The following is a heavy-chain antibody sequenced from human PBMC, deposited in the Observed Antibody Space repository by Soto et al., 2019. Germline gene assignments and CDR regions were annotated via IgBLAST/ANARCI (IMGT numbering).Heavy chain of an antibody. CDR3: ARGQFVEWLLYGGAFDY. J-gene: IGHJ4*02. Sequence: GGSLRLSCAASGFTFSSYAMHWVRQAPGKGLEWVAVISYDGSNKYYADSVKGRFTISRDNSKNTLYLQMNSLRAEDTAVYYCARGQFVEWLLYGGAFDYWGQGTLVTVSS. CDR2: ISYDGSNK. V-gene: IGHV3-30-3*01. D-gene: IGHD3-3*01. CDR1: GFTFSSYA.